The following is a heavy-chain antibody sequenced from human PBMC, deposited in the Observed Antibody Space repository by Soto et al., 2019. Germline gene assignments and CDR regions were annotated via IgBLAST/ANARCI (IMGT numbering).Heavy chain of an antibody. CDR1: GFKFIDYY. CDR2: VDPEDGET. CDR3: ATTTAVIVAQGPMDV. D-gene: IGHD2-21*01. Sequence: EVQLVQSGAEVKKPGATVKISCKVSGFKFIDYYLYWVQQAPGKALEWMGRVDPEDGETVYSGKFQGRLTITADTSRDIAHMELSGLRSEDTAVYFCATTTAVIVAQGPMDVWGQGTTVIVSS. J-gene: IGHJ6*02. V-gene: IGHV1-69-2*01.